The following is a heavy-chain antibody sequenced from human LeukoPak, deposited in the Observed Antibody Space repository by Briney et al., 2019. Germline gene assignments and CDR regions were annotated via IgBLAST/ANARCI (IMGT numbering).Heavy chain of an antibody. CDR2: INHSGST. Sequence: SETLSLTCAVYGGSFSGYYWSWIRQPPGKGLEWIGKINHSGSTNYNPSLKSRVTISVDTSKNQFSLKLSSVTAADTAVYYCARHTIFGVVITFRWFDPWGQGTLVTVSS. CDR1: GGSFSGYY. V-gene: IGHV4-34*01. CDR3: ARHTIFGVVITFRWFDP. D-gene: IGHD3-3*01. J-gene: IGHJ5*02.